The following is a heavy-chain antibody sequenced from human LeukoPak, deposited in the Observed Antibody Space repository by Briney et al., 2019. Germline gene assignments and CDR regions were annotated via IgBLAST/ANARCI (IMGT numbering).Heavy chain of an antibody. D-gene: IGHD3-3*01. CDR3: ARDVFLEWLGHWFDP. CDR1: GFTFTTYA. J-gene: IGHJ5*02. V-gene: IGHV3-23*01. Sequence: GGSLRLSCAASGFTFTTYAMSWVRQVPGKGLEWVSAISGGGDSTYYADSVKGRFTISRDNSKNTLYLQMNSLRAEDTAVYYCARDVFLEWLGHWFDPWGQGTLVTVSS. CDR2: ISGGGDST.